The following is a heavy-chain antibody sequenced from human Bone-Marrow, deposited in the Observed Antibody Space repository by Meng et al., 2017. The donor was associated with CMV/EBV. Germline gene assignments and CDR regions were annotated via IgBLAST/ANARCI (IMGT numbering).Heavy chain of an antibody. V-gene: IGHV1-46*01. J-gene: IGHJ5*02. Sequence: ASVKVSCKASGYTFTSYYMHWVRQAPGQGLEWMGIINPSGGSTSYAQKFQGRVTMTRDTSTSTVYMELSSLRSEDTAVYYCARGGEIAAAGTRWFDPWDQGTLVTVSS. CDR3: ARGGEIAAAGTRWFDP. CDR2: INPSGGST. CDR1: GYTFTSYY. D-gene: IGHD6-13*01.